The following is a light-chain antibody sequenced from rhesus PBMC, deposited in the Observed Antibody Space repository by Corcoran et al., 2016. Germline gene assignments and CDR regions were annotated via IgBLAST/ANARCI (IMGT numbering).Light chain of an antibody. V-gene: IGKV1-21*01. J-gene: IGKJ2*01. CDR2: KAS. Sequence: DIQMTQSPSSLSASVGDRVTITCRSSQGISSWLAWYQQKPGKAPKLLIYKASCLQSGVPSRFSGSGSGTDFTLTISSLQPEDFAPYYCQQYNSAPYSFSQGTKVEIK. CDR1: QGISSW. CDR3: QQYNSAPYS.